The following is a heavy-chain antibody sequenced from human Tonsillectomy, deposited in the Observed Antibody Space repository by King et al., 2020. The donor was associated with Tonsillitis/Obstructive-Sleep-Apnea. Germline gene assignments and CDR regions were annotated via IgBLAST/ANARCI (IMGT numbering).Heavy chain of an antibody. J-gene: IGHJ4*02. CDR3: AKARSSTSTSCYNY. V-gene: IGHV3-23*04. Sequence: VQLVESGGGLVQPGGSLRLSCAASGFIFSSYVMSWVRQAPGKGLEWVSVISGSGGSTYYADSVKGRFTISRDNSKNTLYLQMNSLRAEDTAVYYCAKARSSTSTSCYNYWGQGTLGTVSS. CDR1: GFIFSSYV. D-gene: IGHD2-2*02. CDR2: ISGSGGST.